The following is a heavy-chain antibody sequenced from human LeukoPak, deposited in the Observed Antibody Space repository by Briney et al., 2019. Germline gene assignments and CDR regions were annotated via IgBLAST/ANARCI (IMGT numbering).Heavy chain of an antibody. J-gene: IGHJ6*03. D-gene: IGHD3-9*01. CDR1: GGTSSTYT. V-gene: IGHV1-69*05. CDR2: IMPLFGTA. Sequence: SVKVSCKASGGTSSTYTITWVRQAPGQGPEWMGGIMPLFGTANYAQKFQGRVTFTTDDSTSTAYMELSSLISEDTAIYYCARVDRYYFYRDVWGKGTTITVSS. CDR3: ARVDRYYFYRDV.